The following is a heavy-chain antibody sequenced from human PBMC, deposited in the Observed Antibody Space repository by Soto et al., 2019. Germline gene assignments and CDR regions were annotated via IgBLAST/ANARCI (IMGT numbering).Heavy chain of an antibody. Sequence: SQALSLTCAISGDSVSSNSAAWNWLRQSPSRGLEWLGRTYYRSKWYNDYVVSVKSRITINPDTSKNQFSLQLNSVTPEDTAVYYCARERGVLSEAFDIWGQGTVVTVSS. D-gene: IGHD3-10*01. CDR1: GDSVSSNSAA. V-gene: IGHV6-1*01. CDR2: TYYRSKWYN. J-gene: IGHJ3*02. CDR3: ARERGVLSEAFDI.